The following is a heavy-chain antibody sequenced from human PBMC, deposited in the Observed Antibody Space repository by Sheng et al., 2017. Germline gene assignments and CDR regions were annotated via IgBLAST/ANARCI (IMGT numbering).Heavy chain of an antibody. CDR2: FVSCRWSN. CDR3: ATWAPVSGESDFYYYMDV. CDR1: GYTLTELS. Sequence: QVQLVQSGAEVKRPGASVKVSCHVSGYTLTELSLHWVRQVPGKGFEWMGGFVSCRWSNSLRTEVQDRVSVTEDTSTDTAYMELNSLTSEDTALYYCATWAPVSGESDFYYYMDVWGKGT. V-gene: IGHV1-24*01. J-gene: IGHJ6*03. D-gene: IGHD3-3*01.